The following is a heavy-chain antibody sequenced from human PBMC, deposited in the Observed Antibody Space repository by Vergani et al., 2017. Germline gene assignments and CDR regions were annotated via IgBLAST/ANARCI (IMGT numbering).Heavy chain of an antibody. D-gene: IGHD3-10*01. Sequence: QVQLVESGGGVVQPGGSLRLSCAASGFTFSSYGMHWVRQAPGKGLEWVAFIRYDGSNKYYADSVKGRFTISRDNSKNTLYLQMNSLRAEDTAVYYCANAPVRGVIRHYYYYYMDVWGKGTTVTVSS. CDR1: GFTFSSYG. CDR3: ANAPVRGVIRHYYYYYMDV. V-gene: IGHV3-30*02. CDR2: IRYDGSNK. J-gene: IGHJ6*03.